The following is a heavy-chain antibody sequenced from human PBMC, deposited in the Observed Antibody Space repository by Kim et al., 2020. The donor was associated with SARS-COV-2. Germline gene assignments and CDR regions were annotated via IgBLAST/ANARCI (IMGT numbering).Heavy chain of an antibody. CDR2: IYYSGST. J-gene: IGHJ6*02. Sequence: SETLSLTCTVSGGSISSYYWSWIRQPPGKGLEWIGYIYYSGSTNYNPSLKSRVTISVDTSKNQFSLKLSSVTAADTAVYYCARERKRYYGMDVWGQGTTVTVSS. CDR1: GGSISSYY. CDR3: ARERKRYYGMDV. V-gene: IGHV4-59*13.